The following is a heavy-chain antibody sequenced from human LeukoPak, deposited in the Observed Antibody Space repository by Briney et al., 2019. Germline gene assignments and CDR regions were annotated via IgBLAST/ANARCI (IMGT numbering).Heavy chain of an antibody. V-gene: IGHV4-61*02. CDR1: GGSISSGSYY. Sequence: PSETLSLTCTVSGGSISSGSYYWSWIRQPAGKGLEWIGRIYTSGSTNYNPSLKSRVTISVDTSKNQFSLKLSSVTAADTAVYYCARESTGIYSRDFDYWGQGTLVTVSS. J-gene: IGHJ4*02. D-gene: IGHD4-11*01. CDR2: IYTSGST. CDR3: ARESTGIYSRDFDY.